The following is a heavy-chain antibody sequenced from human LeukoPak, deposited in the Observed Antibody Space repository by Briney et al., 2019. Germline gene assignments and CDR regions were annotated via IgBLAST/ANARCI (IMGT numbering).Heavy chain of an antibody. CDR3: ARGLYGPDY. J-gene: IGHJ4*02. V-gene: IGHV3-21*01. Sequence: GGSLRLSCAASGFTFSSYSMNWVRQAPGKGLEWVSSISSSSSYMYYADSVKGRFTISRDNAKNSLYLQMNSLRAEDTAVYYCARGLYGPDYWGQGTLVTVSS. CDR1: GFTFSSYS. CDR2: ISSSSSYM. D-gene: IGHD3-10*01.